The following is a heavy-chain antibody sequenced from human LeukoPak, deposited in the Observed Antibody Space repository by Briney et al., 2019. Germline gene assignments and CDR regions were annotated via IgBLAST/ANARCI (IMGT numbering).Heavy chain of an antibody. CDR1: GFTVISSY. V-gene: IGHV3-66*01. CDR3: ARLGYYYDGTGYYYLSY. D-gene: IGHD3-22*01. Sequence: GGSLRLSCAASGFTVISSYMSWARQSPGKGLDWVAAIYSGSSTYYADSVKGRFTISRDSSRNTLYLQMNSLRAEDTAVYYCARLGYYYDGTGYYYLSYWGQGTLVTVSS. J-gene: IGHJ4*02. CDR2: IYSGSST.